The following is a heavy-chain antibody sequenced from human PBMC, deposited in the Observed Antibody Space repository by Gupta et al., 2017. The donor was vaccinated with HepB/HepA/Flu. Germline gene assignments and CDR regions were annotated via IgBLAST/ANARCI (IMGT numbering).Heavy chain of an antibody. J-gene: IGHJ4*02. CDR3: AKYKRDFWSGYLDY. Sequence: EVQLLESGGGLVQPGGSLSLSCAASGFTFSSYAMNWVRQAPGKGLEWVAGISGSSDSTYYAEYVKGRFTISRDNSKNTMYLQMNSLRAEDTALYYCAKYKRDFWSGYLDYWGQGILVTVSS. CDR2: ISGSSDST. D-gene: IGHD3-3*01. CDR1: GFTFSSYA. V-gene: IGHV3-23*01.